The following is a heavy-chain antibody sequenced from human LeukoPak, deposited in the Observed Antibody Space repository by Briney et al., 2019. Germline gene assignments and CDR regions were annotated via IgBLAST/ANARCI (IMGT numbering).Heavy chain of an antibody. J-gene: IGHJ4*02. V-gene: IGHV3-23*01. CDR3: AKYTSGTSYRGLDQ. CDR1: GFTFSSYA. CDR2: IIGSAVNT. Sequence: GGSLRLSCAASGFTFSSYAMSWVRQAPGKGLEWVSTIIGSAVNTYYADSVKGRFTISRDDSKNTVYLQMNSLRAEDTAVYSCAKYTSGTSYRGLDQWGQGTLVAVSS. D-gene: IGHD3-10*01.